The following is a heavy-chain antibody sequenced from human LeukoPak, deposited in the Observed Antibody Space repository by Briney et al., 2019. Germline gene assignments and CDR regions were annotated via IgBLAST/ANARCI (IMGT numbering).Heavy chain of an antibody. J-gene: IGHJ6*02. D-gene: IGHD6-13*01. V-gene: IGHV4-34*01. CDR2: INHSGGT. CDR1: GGSFSGYY. CDR3: ARLSRIAAAAYYYYGMDV. Sequence: SETLSLTCAVYGGSFSGYYWSWIRQPPGKGLEWIGEINHSGGTNYNPSLKSRVTISVDTSKNQFSLKLSSVTAADTAVYYCARLSRIAAAAYYYYGMDVWGQGTTVTVSS.